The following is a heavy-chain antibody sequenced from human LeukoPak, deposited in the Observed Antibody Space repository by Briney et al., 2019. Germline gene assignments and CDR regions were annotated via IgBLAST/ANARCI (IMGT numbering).Heavy chain of an antibody. CDR2: INAGNGNT. J-gene: IGHJ4*02. D-gene: IGHD4-17*01. Sequence: ASVKVSCKASGYTFTSYAMHWVRQAPGQRLEWMGWINAGNGNTKYSQKFQGRVTITRDTSASTAYMELSSLRSEDTAVYYCARDGMVTTFSPEGYFNYWGQGTLVTVSS. CDR1: GYTFTSYA. V-gene: IGHV1-3*01. CDR3: ARDGMVTTFSPEGYFNY.